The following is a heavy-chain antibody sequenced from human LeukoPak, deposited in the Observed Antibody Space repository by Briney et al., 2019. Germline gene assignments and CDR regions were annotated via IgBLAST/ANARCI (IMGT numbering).Heavy chain of an antibody. V-gene: IGHV4-39*01. J-gene: IGHJ4*02. D-gene: IGHD3-22*01. CDR2: IYYSGST. CDR3: ARHRYYYDSSGYYCVYYFDY. CDR1: GGSISSSNFY. Sequence: SETLSLTCTVSGGSISSSNFYWGWIRQPPGKGLEWIGSIYYSGSTYFNPSLKSRVTISVDTSKNQFSLKLSPVTAADTAVYYCARHRYYYDSSGYYCVYYFDYWGQGTLVTVSS.